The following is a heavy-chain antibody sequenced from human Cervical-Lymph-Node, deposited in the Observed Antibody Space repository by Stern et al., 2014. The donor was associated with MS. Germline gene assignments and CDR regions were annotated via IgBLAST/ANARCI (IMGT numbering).Heavy chain of an antibody. CDR1: GGSLSTLD. J-gene: IGHJ4*02. V-gene: IGHV1-69*01. CDR3: ARHQANIAAN. Sequence: QVQLVQSGAEVKRPESSVKVSCKTSGGSLSTLDISWVRQAPGQGLEWVGEIMPLFGTAHYAPKFKGRVTITAGASTSTVSMGFSSLKSEDTASYFCARHQANIAANWGQGTLVTVTS. CDR2: IMPLFGTA. D-gene: IGHD5-12*01.